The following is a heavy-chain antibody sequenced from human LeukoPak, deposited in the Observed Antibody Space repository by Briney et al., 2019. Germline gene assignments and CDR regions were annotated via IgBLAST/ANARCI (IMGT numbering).Heavy chain of an antibody. D-gene: IGHD3-10*01. V-gene: IGHV3-23*01. J-gene: IGHJ3*02. CDR3: AKDLGSGSI. CDR2: ISGSGGST. CDR1: GLTFTSYA. Sequence: GGSLRLSCAASGLTFTSYALTWVRQAPGKGLEWVSDISGSGGSTYYADSVKGRFTISRDNSKNTLYLQMNSLRAEDTAVYYCAKDLGSGSIWGQGTMVTVSS.